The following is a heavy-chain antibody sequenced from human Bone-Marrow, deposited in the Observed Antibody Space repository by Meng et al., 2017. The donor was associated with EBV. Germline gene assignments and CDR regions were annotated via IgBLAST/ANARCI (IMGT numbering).Heavy chain of an antibody. CDR1: GGSISSNNW. CDR3: AKGGGYYYDSSGLHYDY. V-gene: IGHV4-4*02. CDR2: IYHSGST. D-gene: IGHD3-22*01. J-gene: IGHJ4*02. Sequence: QGQLQESGHGLVKPSGTLSLTCAVSGGSISSNNWWSWVRQPPGKGLECIGEIYHSGSTNYNPSLKSRVTISVDKSKNQFSLKLSSVTAADTAVYYCAKGGGYYYDSSGLHYDYWGQGTLVTVSS.